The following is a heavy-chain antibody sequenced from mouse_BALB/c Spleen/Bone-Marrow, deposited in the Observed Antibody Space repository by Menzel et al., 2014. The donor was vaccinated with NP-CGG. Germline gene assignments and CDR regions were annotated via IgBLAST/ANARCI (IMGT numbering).Heavy chain of an antibody. D-gene: IGHD1-1*01. Sequence: EVQRVESGGGLVKPGGSLKLSCEASGFTFSDSYMYWVRQTPEKRLEWVATISDGGSYTYYPDSVKGRFTIARDNAKNNLYLQMSSLKSEDTAMYYCANYYGSTWFAYWGQGTLVTVSA. CDR1: GFTFSDSY. J-gene: IGHJ3*01. CDR2: ISDGGSYT. CDR3: ANYYGSTWFAY. V-gene: IGHV5-4*02.